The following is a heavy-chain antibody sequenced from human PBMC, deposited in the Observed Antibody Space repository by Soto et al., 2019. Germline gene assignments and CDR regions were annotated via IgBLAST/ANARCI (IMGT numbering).Heavy chain of an antibody. CDR1: GFIFRDWF. D-gene: IGHD1-26*01. CDR3: ARDAGATTAYYGMDV. J-gene: IGHJ6*02. V-gene: IGHV3-11*01. Sequence: PGGSLRLSCAASGFIFRDWFMSWIRQAPGKGLEWISYISKDSGRATRYADSVKGRFTISRDNAKNTLYLQMNSLRAEDTAVYYCARDAGATTAYYGMDVWGQGTTVTVSS. CDR2: ISKDSGRAT.